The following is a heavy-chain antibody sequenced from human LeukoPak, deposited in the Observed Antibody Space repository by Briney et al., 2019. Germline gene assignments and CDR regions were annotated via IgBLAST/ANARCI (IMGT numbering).Heavy chain of an antibody. CDR2: INQSGST. CDR3: ARYIVSYPHDAFDI. V-gene: IGHV4-34*01. J-gene: IGHJ3*02. Sequence: PGGSLRLSCAASGFTFSSYAMSWVRQAPGKGLEWIGEINQSGSTNYNPSLKSRVTISVDTSKKQFSLKLSSVTAADTAFYYCARYIVSYPHDAFDIWGQGTMVTVSS. CDR1: GFTFSSYA. D-gene: IGHD1-26*01.